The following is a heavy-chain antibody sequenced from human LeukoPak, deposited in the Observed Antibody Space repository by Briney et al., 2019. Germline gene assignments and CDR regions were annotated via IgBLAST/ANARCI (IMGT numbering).Heavy chain of an antibody. Sequence: GESLKISCKGSGYSFTSFCIGWGRQMPGKGLEWMGIIYPGDSDTRYSPSFQGQVTISADKSISTAYLQWSSLKASDTAMYYCARLLGYYGSGSYYPDYWGQGTLVTVSS. D-gene: IGHD3-10*01. V-gene: IGHV5-51*01. J-gene: IGHJ4*02. CDR2: IYPGDSDT. CDR3: ARLLGYYGSGSYYPDY. CDR1: GYSFTSFC.